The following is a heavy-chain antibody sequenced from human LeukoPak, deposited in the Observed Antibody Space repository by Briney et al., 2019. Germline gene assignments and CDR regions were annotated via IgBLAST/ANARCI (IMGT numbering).Heavy chain of an antibody. Sequence: SETLSLTCTVSGGSISSGDYYWSWIRQPPGKGLEWIGYIYYSGSTYYNPSLKSRVTISVDTSKNQFSLKLSSVTAADTAVYYCASWFGESWDWFDPWGQGALVTVSS. CDR2: IYYSGST. CDR1: GGSISSGDYY. V-gene: IGHV4-30-4*01. CDR3: ASWFGESWDWFDP. D-gene: IGHD3-10*01. J-gene: IGHJ5*02.